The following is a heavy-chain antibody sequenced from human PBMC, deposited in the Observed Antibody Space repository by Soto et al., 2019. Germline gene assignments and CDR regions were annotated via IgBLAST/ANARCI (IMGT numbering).Heavy chain of an antibody. J-gene: IGHJ6*02. Sequence: GASVNVSCKASGYTFTSYGISWVRQAPGQGLEWMGWISAYNGNTNYAQKFQGRVTITADKSTSTAYMELSSLRSEDTAVYYCARCGSGSHLPYYYYGMDVWGQGTTVTVSS. V-gene: IGHV1-18*01. CDR3: ARCGSGSHLPYYYYGMDV. CDR2: ISAYNGNT. CDR1: GYTFTSYG. D-gene: IGHD3-10*01.